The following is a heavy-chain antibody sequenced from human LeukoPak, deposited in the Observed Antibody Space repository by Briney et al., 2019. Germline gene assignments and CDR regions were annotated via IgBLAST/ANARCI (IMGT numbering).Heavy chain of an antibody. V-gene: IGHV1-69*05. Sequence: SVKVSCKASGGTFSSYSITWVRQAPGQGLEWMGGIMPLFNTANYAQQFQGRVTITTDESTSTAYMELSSLRFEDTSMYYCARVDRYHYYLDVWGKGTTVTVSS. CDR3: ARVDRYHYYLDV. CDR1: GGTFSSYS. J-gene: IGHJ6*03. CDR2: IMPLFNTA.